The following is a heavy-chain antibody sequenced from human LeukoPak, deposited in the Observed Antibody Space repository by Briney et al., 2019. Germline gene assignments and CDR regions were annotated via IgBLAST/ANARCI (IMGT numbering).Heavy chain of an antibody. Sequence: SVKVSCKASGGTFSSYAISWVRQAPGQGLEWMGGIIPIFGTANYAQKFQGRVTITTDESTSTAYMELSSLRSEDTAVYYCARETPHYSGYEGHFDYRGQGTLVTVSS. J-gene: IGHJ4*02. V-gene: IGHV1-69*05. D-gene: IGHD5-12*01. CDR2: IIPIFGTA. CDR1: GGTFSSYA. CDR3: ARETPHYSGYEGHFDY.